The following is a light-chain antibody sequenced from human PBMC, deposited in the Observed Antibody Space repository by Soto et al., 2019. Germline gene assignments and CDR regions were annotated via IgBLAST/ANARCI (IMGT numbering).Light chain of an antibody. CDR1: QSISSY. CDR2: AAS. Sequence: DIQMTQSPSSLSSSVGDRVTITCRASQSISSYLNWYQQKPGKAPKLLIYAASTLQSGVPSRFSGSGSGKDFTLTIRSLQPEDFATYYCQQLNSYPLNFGGETKVHIK. V-gene: IGKV1-39*01. J-gene: IGKJ4*01. CDR3: QQLNSYPLN.